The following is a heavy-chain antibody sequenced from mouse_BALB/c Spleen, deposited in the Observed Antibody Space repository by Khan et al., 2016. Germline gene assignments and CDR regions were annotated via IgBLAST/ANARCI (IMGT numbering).Heavy chain of an antibody. CDR1: GFNIKDTY. Sequence: EVQLQQSGAELVKPGASVKLSCTVSGFNIKDTYMHWVNQRPEQGLEWIGRIDPANGNTKYDPKFQDKATITADTSSNTAYLQLSSLTSEDTAVYYCSRGVYDCEFAYWGQGTLVTVSA. CDR3: SRGVYDCEFAY. V-gene: IGHV14-3*02. CDR2: IDPANGNT. D-gene: IGHD2-4*01. J-gene: IGHJ3*01.